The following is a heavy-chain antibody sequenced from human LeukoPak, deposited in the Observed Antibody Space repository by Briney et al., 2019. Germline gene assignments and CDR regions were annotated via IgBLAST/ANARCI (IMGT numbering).Heavy chain of an antibody. CDR2: IKNKANSYTT. V-gene: IGHV3-72*01. Sequence: GGSLRLSCAASGFTFSDHYMDWVRQAPGKGLEWVGRIKNKANSYTTEYAASVEGRFTISRDDSKNSLYLQMNSLRAEDTAVYYCAKEIRPNDSWGQGTLVTVSS. CDR1: GFTFSDHY. J-gene: IGHJ4*02. D-gene: IGHD3-10*01. CDR3: AKEIRPNDS.